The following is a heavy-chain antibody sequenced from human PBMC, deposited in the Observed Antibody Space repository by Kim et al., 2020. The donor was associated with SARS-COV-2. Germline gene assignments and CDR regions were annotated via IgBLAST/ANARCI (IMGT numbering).Heavy chain of an antibody. CDR3: ARDGNVKDVGMAIGGMDV. J-gene: IGHJ6*02. V-gene: IGHV4-34*01. Sequence: RSRVTISVDTSKNQFSLKLSSVTAADTAVYYCARDGNVKDVGMAIGGMDVWGQGTTVTVSS. D-gene: IGHD2-21*01.